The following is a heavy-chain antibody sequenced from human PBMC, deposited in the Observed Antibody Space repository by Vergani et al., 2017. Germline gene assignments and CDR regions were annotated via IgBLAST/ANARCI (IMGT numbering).Heavy chain of an antibody. CDR1: GYTFTSYY. CDR2: IIPIFGTA. J-gene: IGHJ3*02. CDR3: ARDRWMMGEPDAFEI. D-gene: IGHD1-26*01. V-gene: IGHV1-69*06. Sequence: QVQLVQSGAEVKKPGASVKVSCKASGYTFTSYYMHWVRQAPGQGLEWMGRIIPIFGTANYAQKFQGRVTITADKSTSTAYMELSSLRSEDPAVYYCARDRWMMGEPDAFEIWGQGTMGTVSS.